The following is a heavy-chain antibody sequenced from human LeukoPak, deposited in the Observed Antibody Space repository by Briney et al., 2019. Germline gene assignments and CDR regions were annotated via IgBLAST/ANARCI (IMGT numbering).Heavy chain of an antibody. J-gene: IGHJ4*02. D-gene: IGHD3-22*01. CDR1: GGSFSGYY. CDR2: INHSGST. CDR3: ARVVDYYDSSGYYYGQYYFDY. Sequence: SETLSLTCAVYGGSFSGYYWSWIRQPPGKGLEWIGEINHSGSTNYNPSLESRVTISVDTSKNQFSLKLSSVTAADTAVYYCARVVDYYDSSGYYYGQYYFDYWGQGTLVTVSS. V-gene: IGHV4-34*01.